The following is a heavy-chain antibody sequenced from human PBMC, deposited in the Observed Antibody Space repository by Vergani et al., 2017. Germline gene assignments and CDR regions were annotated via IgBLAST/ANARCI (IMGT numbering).Heavy chain of an antibody. D-gene: IGHD1-26*01. CDR2: IYYSGST. J-gene: IGHJ3*02. V-gene: IGHV4-59*01. CDR3: ARVTRIVGAIPAGGAFDI. Sequence: QVQLQESGPGLVKPSETLSLTCTVSGGSISSYYWSWIRQPPGKGLEWIGYIYYSGSTNYNPSLKSRVTISVDTSKNQFSLKLSSVTAADTAVYYCARVTRIVGAIPAGGAFDIWGQGTMVTVSS. CDR1: GGSISSYY.